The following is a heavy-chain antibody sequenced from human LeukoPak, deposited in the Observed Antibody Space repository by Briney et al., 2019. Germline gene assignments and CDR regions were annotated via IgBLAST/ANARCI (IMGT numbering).Heavy chain of an antibody. J-gene: IGHJ3*02. V-gene: IGHV4-39*07. D-gene: IGHD5-18*01. CDR3: ARGFTATDAFDI. Sequence: PSETLSLTCTVSGGSISSSSYYWGWIRQPPGKGLEWIGSIYYSGSTYYNPSLKSRVTISVDTSKNQFSLKLSSVTAADTAVYYCARGFTATDAFDIWGQGTMVTVSS. CDR1: GGSISSSSYY. CDR2: IYYSGST.